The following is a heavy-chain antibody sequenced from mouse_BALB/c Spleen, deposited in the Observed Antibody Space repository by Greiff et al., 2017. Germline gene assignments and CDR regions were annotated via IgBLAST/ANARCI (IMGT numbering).Heavy chain of an antibody. CDR1: GYTFTSYW. D-gene: IGHD2-1*01. Sequence: VQLQQPGAELVKPGASVKLSCKASGYTFTSYWMHWVKQRPGQGLEWIGEINPSNGRTNYNEKFKSKATLTVDKSSSTAYMQLSSLTSEDSAVYYCARRIYLSDYWGQGTTLTVSS. CDR3: ARRIYLSDY. V-gene: IGHV1S81*02. CDR2: INPSNGRT. J-gene: IGHJ2*01.